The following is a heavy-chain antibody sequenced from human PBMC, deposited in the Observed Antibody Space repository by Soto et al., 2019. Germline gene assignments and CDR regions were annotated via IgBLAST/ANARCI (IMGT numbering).Heavy chain of an antibody. CDR3: ATNDGGNELAY. V-gene: IGHV4-30-4*01. CDR2: IYYSGST. CDR1: GGSISSGDYY. J-gene: IGHJ4*02. D-gene: IGHD2-15*01. Sequence: LSLTCTVSGGSISSGDYYWSWIRQPPGKGLEWIGYIYYSGSTYYNPSLKSRVTISVDTSKNQFSLKLSSVTAADTAVYYCATNDGGNELAYWGQGPLVTVSS.